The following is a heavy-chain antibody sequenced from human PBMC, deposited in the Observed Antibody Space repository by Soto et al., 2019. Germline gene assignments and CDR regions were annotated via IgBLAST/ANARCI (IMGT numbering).Heavy chain of an antibody. V-gene: IGHV3-23*01. CDR2: IYSSGDST. J-gene: IGHJ4*02. Sequence: EVQLLESGGDLVQPGGSLRLSCVASGFTFSSYTMTWVRQAPGKGLEWVSAIYSSGDSTYYADSVKGRFTISRDNSKNTLYLQMNSLRADDTALYYCAKSPTMTTKVVDYWGQGTLVTVSS. CDR1: GFTFSSYT. CDR3: AKSPTMTTKVVDY. D-gene: IGHD4-17*01.